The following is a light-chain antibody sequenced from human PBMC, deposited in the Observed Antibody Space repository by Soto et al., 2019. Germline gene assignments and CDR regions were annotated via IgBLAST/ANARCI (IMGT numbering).Light chain of an antibody. CDR3: QQSYSTPIT. CDR1: HGIRND. J-gene: IGKJ5*01. Sequence: IHITQSPSAVSASIGDRVTITCRASHGIRNDLGWYQQKPGKAPKLLIYAASSLQSGVPSRFRGSGSGTDFTLTISSLQPEDFATYYCQQSYSTPITFGQGTRLEIK. V-gene: IGKV1-39*01. CDR2: AAS.